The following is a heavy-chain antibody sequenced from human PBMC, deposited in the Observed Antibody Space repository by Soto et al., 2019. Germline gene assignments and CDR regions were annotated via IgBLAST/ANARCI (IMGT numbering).Heavy chain of an antibody. D-gene: IGHD3-22*01. CDR3: ARSPYYYDSSGYTGSLDY. Sequence: QVQLVQSGAEVKKPGASVKVSCKASGYTFTSYGISWVRQAPGQGLEWMGWINAYNGNTNYAQKLQGRVTMTTDTSTSTAYMELRSLRSDDTAVYYCARSPYYYDSSGYTGSLDYWGQGTLVTVSS. CDR1: GYTFTSYG. J-gene: IGHJ4*02. V-gene: IGHV1-18*01. CDR2: INAYNGNT.